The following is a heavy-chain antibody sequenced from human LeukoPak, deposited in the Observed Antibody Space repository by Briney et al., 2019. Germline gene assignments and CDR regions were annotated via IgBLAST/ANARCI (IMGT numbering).Heavy chain of an antibody. D-gene: IGHD4-23*01. CDR3: ARDVPYGGDVGY. J-gene: IGHJ4*02. Sequence: GGSLRLSCAASGFTFSSYNMNWVRQAPGKGLEWVSSISSSSSYIYYADSVKGRFTISRDNAKNSLYLQMNSLRAEDTAVYYCARDVPYGGDVGYWGQGTLVTVSS. CDR1: GFTFSSYN. CDR2: ISSSSSYI. V-gene: IGHV3-21*01.